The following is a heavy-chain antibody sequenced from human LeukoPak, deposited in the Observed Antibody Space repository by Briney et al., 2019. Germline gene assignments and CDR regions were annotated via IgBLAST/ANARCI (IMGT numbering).Heavy chain of an antibody. CDR1: GFTFSSYA. D-gene: IGHD6-19*01. CDR3: AKGVYSSGSSYFDY. Sequence: GGSLRLSCAASGFTFSSYAMSWVRQAPGKGLEWVSAISGSGGSTYYADSVKGRFTISRDNSKNTLYLQMNSLRAEDTAVYSCAKGVYSSGSSYFDYWGQGTLVTVSS. V-gene: IGHV3-23*01. J-gene: IGHJ4*02. CDR2: ISGSGGST.